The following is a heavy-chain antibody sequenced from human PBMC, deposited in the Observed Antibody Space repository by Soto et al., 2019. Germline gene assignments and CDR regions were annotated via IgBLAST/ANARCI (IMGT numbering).Heavy chain of an antibody. D-gene: IGHD2-8*01. CDR1: GFTFSSYA. J-gene: IGHJ4*02. Sequence: PGGSLRLSCATSGFTFSSYAMGWVRQAPGKGLEWVSSISGRSSYIYYIDSVKGQFTISRDNSKNTLYLQMDSLRAEDTTVYYWARTYCANEVCRHIDYWGQGTLVTVSS. CDR3: ARTYCANEVCRHIDY. V-gene: IGHV3-21*01. CDR2: ISGRSSYI.